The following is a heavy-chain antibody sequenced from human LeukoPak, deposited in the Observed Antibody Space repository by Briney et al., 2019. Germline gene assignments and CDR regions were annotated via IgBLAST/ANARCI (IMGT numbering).Heavy chain of an antibody. CDR3: ARSGSGSSWYGGTMWSFDI. Sequence: GASVKGSCKASGYTFSGYYIHWVRQAPGQGLEWMGRLIPKSGDSTYTQKCQGRVAMTRDTSIITAYMELTRLTSDDTAVYFCARSGSGSSWYGGTMWSFDIWGQGTLVTVSS. CDR1: GYTFSGYY. CDR2: LIPKSGDS. J-gene: IGHJ3*02. V-gene: IGHV1-2*06. D-gene: IGHD6-13*01.